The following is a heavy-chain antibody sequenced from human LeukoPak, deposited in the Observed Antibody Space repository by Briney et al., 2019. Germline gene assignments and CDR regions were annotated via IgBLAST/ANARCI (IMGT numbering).Heavy chain of an antibody. CDR3: ASIGWGVPPQNNEDYYDSSGYYYFFDY. CDR2: ISYDGSNK. V-gene: IGHV3-30-3*01. CDR1: GFTFSSYA. J-gene: IGHJ4*02. D-gene: IGHD3-22*01. Sequence: PGGSLRLSCAASGFTFSSYAMRWVRQAPGKGLGWVAVISYDGSNKYYADSVKGRFTISRDNSKNTLYLQMNSLRAEDTAVYYCASIGWGVPPQNNEDYYDSSGYYYFFDYWGQGTLVTVSS.